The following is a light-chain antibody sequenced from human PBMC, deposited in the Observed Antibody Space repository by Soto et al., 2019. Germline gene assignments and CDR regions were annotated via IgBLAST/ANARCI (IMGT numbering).Light chain of an antibody. V-gene: IGKV3-15*01. CDR2: GAS. J-gene: IGKJ2*01. Sequence: EIAMTQSPATLSVSPGERATHACRASQSISSSLAWYQQKPGQALRLLIYGASTRATGIPARFSGSGSGTEFTLTISSLQSEDFAVYYCQQYNNGPTYTFGQGTKLEIK. CDR1: QSISSS. CDR3: QQYNNGPTYT.